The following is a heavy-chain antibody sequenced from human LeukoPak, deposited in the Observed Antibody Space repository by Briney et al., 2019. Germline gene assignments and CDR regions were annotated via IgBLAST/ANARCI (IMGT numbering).Heavy chain of an antibody. CDR3: ATSAYCGGDCYSEYFQH. CDR2: IYPGDSDT. D-gene: IGHD2-21*01. V-gene: IGHV5-51*01. Sequence: GESLKISCKGSGYSFTSYWIGWVRQMPGKGLEWMGIIYPGDSDTRYSPSFQGQVTISADKSISTAYLQWSSLKASDTAMYYCATSAYCGGDCYSEYFQHWGQGTLATVSS. J-gene: IGHJ1*01. CDR1: GYSFTSYW.